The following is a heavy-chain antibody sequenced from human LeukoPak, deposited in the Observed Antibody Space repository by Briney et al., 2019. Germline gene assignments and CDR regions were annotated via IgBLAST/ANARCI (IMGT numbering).Heavy chain of an antibody. J-gene: IGHJ3*02. CDR2: IYYSGST. CDR1: GGSISSYY. V-gene: IGHV4-59*08. D-gene: IGHD3-3*01. Sequence: PSETLSLTCTVSGGSISSYYWSWIRQPPGKGLEWIGYIYYSGSTNYNPSLKSRVTISVDTSKNQFSLKLSSVTAADTAVYYCANLGGSAYYDFRAFDIWGQGTMVTVSS. CDR3: ANLGGSAYYDFRAFDI.